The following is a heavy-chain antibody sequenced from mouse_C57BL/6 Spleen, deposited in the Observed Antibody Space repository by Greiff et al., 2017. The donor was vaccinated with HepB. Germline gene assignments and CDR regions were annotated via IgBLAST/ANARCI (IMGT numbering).Heavy chain of an antibody. D-gene: IGHD1-1*01. V-gene: IGHV1-69*01. J-gene: IGHJ4*01. Sequence: VQLQQSGAELVMPGASVKLSCKASGYTFTSYWMHWVKQRPGQGLEWIGEIDPSDSYTNYNQKLKGKSTLTVDKSSSTAYMQLSSLASEDSAVYYCARGGYYGSRAMDYWGQGTSVTVSS. CDR2: IDPSDSYT. CDR3: ARGGYYGSRAMDY. CDR1: GYTFTSYW.